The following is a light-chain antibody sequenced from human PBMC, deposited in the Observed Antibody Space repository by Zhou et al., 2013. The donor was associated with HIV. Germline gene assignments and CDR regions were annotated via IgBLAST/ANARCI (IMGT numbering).Light chain of an antibody. CDR2: DAS. CDR3: QQTYSTLWT. V-gene: IGKV1-39*01. J-gene: IGKJ1*01. Sequence: IVITQSPPSLSASTGDRVTITCRASQSISRYLNWYQQKPGKAPKLLIYDASSVQRGVPSRFSARGTGTDFSLTISSLQPEDFATYYCQQTYSTLWTFGQGTKVEIK. CDR1: QSISRY.